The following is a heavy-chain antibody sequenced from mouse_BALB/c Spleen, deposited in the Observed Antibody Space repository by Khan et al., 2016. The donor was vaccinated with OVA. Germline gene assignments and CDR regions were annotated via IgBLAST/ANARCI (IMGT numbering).Heavy chain of an antibody. V-gene: IGHV3-2*02. Sequence: EVQLQESGPGLVKPSQSLSLTCTVTGYSITSDYAWSWIRQFPGDTLVWLGYISYSGSTSYTPSLTGRISITRDTSKNQLFLQLNSVATEDTATYYCTGGRAYWGQGTLVTVSA. CDR1: GYSITSDYA. D-gene: IGHD3-3*01. CDR3: TGGRAY. J-gene: IGHJ3*01. CDR2: ISYSGST.